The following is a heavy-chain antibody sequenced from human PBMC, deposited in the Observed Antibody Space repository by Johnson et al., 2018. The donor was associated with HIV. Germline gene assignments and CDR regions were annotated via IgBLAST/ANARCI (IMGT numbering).Heavy chain of an antibody. V-gene: IGHV3-7*05. CDR3: ARLIVSAPVAFDI. D-gene: IGHD1-26*01. J-gene: IGHJ3*02. CDR1: GFTFSSHW. Sequence: MQLVESGGGLVQPGGSLRLSCAASGFTFSSHWMSWVRQAPGKGLEWVANIKQDGSEKYYVDSVKGRFTISRDNAKNSLYLQMNSLRAEATAVYYCARLIVSAPVAFDIWDQGTMVTVSS. CDR2: IKQDGSEK.